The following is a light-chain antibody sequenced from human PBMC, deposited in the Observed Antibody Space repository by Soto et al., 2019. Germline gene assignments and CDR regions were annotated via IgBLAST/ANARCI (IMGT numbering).Light chain of an antibody. CDR2: AAS. V-gene: IGKV3-20*01. CDR3: QQYFASSWT. CDR1: QSISSTY. Sequence: EIVLTHSPGTLSLSPGERATLSCRASQSISSTYLAWYRQKSGQAPRLLIYAASSRATGIPDRFSGSGSGTDFTLTISRLEPEDFALYYCQQYFASSWTFGQGTRVEIK. J-gene: IGKJ1*01.